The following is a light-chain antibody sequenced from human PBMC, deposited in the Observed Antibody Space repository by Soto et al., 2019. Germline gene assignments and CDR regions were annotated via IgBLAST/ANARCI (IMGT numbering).Light chain of an antibody. CDR1: SSNIGSGYH. Sequence: QSVLTQPPSLSGAPGQRVIISCTGSSSNIGSGYHVHWYQHLPGTAPKLLIYANTDRPSGVPDRFSASKSGTSASLAITGLQTEDEADYYCQSYDRRLSGFVFGTGTKVTVL. CDR2: ANT. V-gene: IGLV1-40*01. J-gene: IGLJ1*01. CDR3: QSYDRRLSGFV.